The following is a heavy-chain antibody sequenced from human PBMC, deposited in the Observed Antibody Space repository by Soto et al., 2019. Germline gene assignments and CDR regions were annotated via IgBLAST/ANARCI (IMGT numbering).Heavy chain of an antibody. J-gene: IGHJ5*02. CDR2: VYATGTT. V-gene: IGHV4-4*07. D-gene: IGHD3-10*01. CDR1: GGSISKFY. CDR3: VRDGSKTLRDWFDP. Sequence: SETLSLTCSVSGGSISKFYWSWIRKTAGKGLEWMGRVYATGTTDYNPSLRSRVAMSVDISRKTFSLRLTSVTAADTGMYYCVRDGSKTLRDWFDPWGQGKLVTVSS.